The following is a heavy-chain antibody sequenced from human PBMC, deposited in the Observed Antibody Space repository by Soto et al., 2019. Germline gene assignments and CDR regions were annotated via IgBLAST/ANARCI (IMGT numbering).Heavy chain of an antibody. D-gene: IGHD6-19*01. CDR1: GGSVTSGSYH. CDR2: QTGST. CDR3: AVFKAGAGGNGY. J-gene: IGHJ4*02. Sequence: QVQLQESGPGLIKPSETLSLTCTVSGGSVTSGSYHWTWIRQPPGKGLEWIGQTGSTNYNPSLKSRITISVDPSKNQFSLSLSSVTAADTAVYYCAVFKAGAGGNGYWGQGTQVTVSS. V-gene: IGHV4-61*01.